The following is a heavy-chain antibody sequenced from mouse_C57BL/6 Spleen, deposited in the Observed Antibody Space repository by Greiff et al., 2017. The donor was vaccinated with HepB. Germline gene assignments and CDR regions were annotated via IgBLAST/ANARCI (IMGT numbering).Heavy chain of an antibody. V-gene: IGHV5-17*01. D-gene: IGHD1-1*01. CDR2: ISSGSSTI. CDR3: ARVTTVVVGYFDV. CDR1: GFTFSDYG. J-gene: IGHJ1*03. Sequence: EVKVVESGGGLVKPGGSLKLSCAASGFTFSDYGMHWVRQAPEKGLEWVAYISSGSSTIYYADTVKGRFTSSRDNAKNTLFLQMTSLRSEDTAMYYCARVTTVVVGYFDVWGTGTTVTVSS.